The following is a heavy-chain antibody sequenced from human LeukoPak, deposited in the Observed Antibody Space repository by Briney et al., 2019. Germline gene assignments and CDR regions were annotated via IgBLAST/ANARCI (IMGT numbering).Heavy chain of an antibody. Sequence: GGSLRLSCAASGFTFSSYAVSWVRQAPGKGLEWVSSISGSGGSTYSADFVKGRFTTSRDNSRNTVYLQMNGLRVEDTAIYYCATVMGSSPSTAYFAYWGQGTLVTVSS. D-gene: IGHD6-6*01. CDR1: GFTFSSYA. CDR2: ISGSGGST. J-gene: IGHJ4*02. V-gene: IGHV3-23*01. CDR3: ATVMGSSPSTAYFAY.